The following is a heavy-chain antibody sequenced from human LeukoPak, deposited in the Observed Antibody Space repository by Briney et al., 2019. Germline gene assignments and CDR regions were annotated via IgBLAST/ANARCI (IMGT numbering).Heavy chain of an antibody. CDR3: ARSSNIPFDY. CDR1: GYTFSTYS. V-gene: IGHV1-3*01. CDR2: INGDTGNT. Sequence: ASVKVSCKASGYTFSTYSIHWVRQAPAQRLEWMGWINGDTGNTMYSQKFQGRVTSTRDTGASTAYMEVSSLRSEDTALYYCARSSNIPFDYWGQGTLVTVSS. D-gene: IGHD2/OR15-2a*01. J-gene: IGHJ4*02.